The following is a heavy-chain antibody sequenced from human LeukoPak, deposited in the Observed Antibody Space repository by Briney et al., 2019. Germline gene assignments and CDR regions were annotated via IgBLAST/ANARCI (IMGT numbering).Heavy chain of an antibody. CDR1: GFTHSSYS. V-gene: IGHV3-21*01. Sequence: GGPLRLSCAASGFTHSSYSMIWVRQAPGKGLECVSYISSSSSYIYYADSVKGRFTISRDNAKNSLYLQMNSLRAEDTAVYYCARVGYYDFWSGYLWFDPWGQGTLVTVSS. D-gene: IGHD3-3*01. CDR2: ISSSSSYI. CDR3: ARVGYYDFWSGYLWFDP. J-gene: IGHJ5*02.